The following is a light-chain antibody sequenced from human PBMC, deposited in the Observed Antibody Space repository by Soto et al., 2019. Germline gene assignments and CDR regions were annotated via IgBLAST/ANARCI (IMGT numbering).Light chain of an antibody. Sequence: QSVLTQPPSPSRAPGQSVTLSRPGARSDVGGYNYVSWYQQHPGKAPKLMIYEVSKRPSGVPDRFSGSKSGNTASLTVSGLQAEDEADYYCSSYAGSNNVFGTGTKVTVL. CDR3: SSYAGSNNV. V-gene: IGLV2-8*01. CDR2: EVS. CDR1: RSDVGGYNY. J-gene: IGLJ1*01.